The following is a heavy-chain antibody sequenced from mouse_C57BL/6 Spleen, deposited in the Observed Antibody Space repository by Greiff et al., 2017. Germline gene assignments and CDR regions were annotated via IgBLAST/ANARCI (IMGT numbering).Heavy chain of an antibody. D-gene: IGHD1-1*01. CDR3: AREDYGSSCDY. V-gene: IGHV1-80*01. CDR1: GYAFSSYW. CDR2: IYPGDGDT. J-gene: IGHJ2*01. Sequence: VKLMESGAELVKPGASVKISCKASGYAFSSYWMNWVKQRPGKGLEWIGQIYPGDGDTNYNGKFKGKATLTADKSSSTAYMQLSSLTSEDSAVYFCAREDYGSSCDYWGQGTTLTVSS.